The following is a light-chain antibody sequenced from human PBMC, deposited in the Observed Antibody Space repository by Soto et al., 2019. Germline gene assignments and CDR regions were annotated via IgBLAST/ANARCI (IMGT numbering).Light chain of an antibody. CDR1: QSVSSY. CDR2: DAS. CDR3: QQRSNWPGT. Sequence: EIVLTQSPATLSLSPGERATLSCSASQSVSSYLAWYQQKPGQAPSLLIYDASARATGIPARFSGSGSGTDFTLTISSLEPEDFAVYYCQQRSNWPGTFGQGTKLEIK. V-gene: IGKV3-11*01. J-gene: IGKJ2*01.